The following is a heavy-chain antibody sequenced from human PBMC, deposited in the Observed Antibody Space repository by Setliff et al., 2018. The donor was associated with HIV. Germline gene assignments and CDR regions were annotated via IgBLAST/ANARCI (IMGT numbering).Heavy chain of an antibody. D-gene: IGHD3-16*01. V-gene: IGHV3-74*01. Sequence: PGGSLRLSCAASGFAFSTLWMHWVRQRPGKGLEWVSRIISDDTTTIYADSVKGRFTISRDNAKNTLYLQMNSLRVDDTAVYYCATGPMSAYSYWGQGTLVTVSS. CDR2: IISDDTTT. CDR3: ATGPMSAYSY. J-gene: IGHJ4*02. CDR1: GFAFSTLW.